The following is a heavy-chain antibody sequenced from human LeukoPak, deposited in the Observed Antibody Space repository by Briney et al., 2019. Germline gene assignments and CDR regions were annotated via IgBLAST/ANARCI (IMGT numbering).Heavy chain of an antibody. CDR3: AVVVRATTAFDY. J-gene: IGHJ4*02. Sequence: ASVKVSCKVSGYTLTELSMHWVRQAPGKGLEWMGGFDPEDGETIYAQKFQGRVTMTEDTSTDTAYMELSSLRSEDTAVYYCAVVVRATTAFDYWGQGTLVTVSS. CDR1: GYTLTELS. V-gene: IGHV1-24*01. D-gene: IGHD1-26*01. CDR2: FDPEDGET.